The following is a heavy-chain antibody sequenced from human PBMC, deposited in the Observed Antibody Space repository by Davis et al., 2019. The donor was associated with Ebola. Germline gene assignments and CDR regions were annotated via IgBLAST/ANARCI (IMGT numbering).Heavy chain of an antibody. CDR2: ISSDSEYI. D-gene: IGHD3-16*01. Sequence: PGGSLRLSCAASGCTFSTDSMSWVRQAPGKGLEWVSSISSDSEYIYYADSAKGRFTISRDNAKNSLYLQMNSLRAEDTAVYYCARDRPLDFFFGDYYGMDVWGQGTTVTVSS. V-gene: IGHV3-21*01. CDR3: ARDRPLDFFFGDYYGMDV. J-gene: IGHJ6*02. CDR1: GCTFSTDS.